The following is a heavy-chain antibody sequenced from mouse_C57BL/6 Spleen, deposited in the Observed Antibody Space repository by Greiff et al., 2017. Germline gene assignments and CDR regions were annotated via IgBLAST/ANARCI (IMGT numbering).Heavy chain of an antibody. D-gene: IGHD3-3*01. CDR3: ARKEASLGWFAY. J-gene: IGHJ3*01. CDR1: GYAFSSSW. CDR2: IYPGDGDT. V-gene: IGHV1-82*01. Sequence: QVQLQQSGPELVKPGASVKISCKASGYAFSSSWMNWVKQRPGKGLEWIGRIYPGDGDTNYNGKFKGKATLTADKSSSTAYMQLSSLTSEDSAVYFCARKEASLGWFAYWGQGTLVTVSA.